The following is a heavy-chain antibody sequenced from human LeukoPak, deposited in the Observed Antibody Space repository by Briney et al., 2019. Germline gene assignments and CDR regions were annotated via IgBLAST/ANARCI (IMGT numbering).Heavy chain of an antibody. J-gene: IGHJ6*02. CDR2: INPNSGGT. Sequence: ASVKVSCKASGYTFTGYYMHWVRQAPGQGLEWMGWINPNSGGTDYAQKFQGRVTMTRDTSISTAYMELSRLRSDDTAVYYCARDLGRVVATNYYYYGMDVWGQGTTVTVSS. CDR3: ARDLGRVVATNYYYYGMDV. V-gene: IGHV1-2*02. CDR1: GYTFTGYY. D-gene: IGHD5-12*01.